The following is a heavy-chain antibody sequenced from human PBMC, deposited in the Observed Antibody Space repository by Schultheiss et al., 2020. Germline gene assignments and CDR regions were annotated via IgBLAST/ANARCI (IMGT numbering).Heavy chain of an antibody. CDR2: TYYRSQWYD. CDR1: GESVSSASAA. J-gene: IGHJ4*02. D-gene: IGHD2-2*01. CDR3: ARSGFASTSCDLLDY. Sequence: SQTLSLTCAISGESVSSASAAWNWIRQSPSRGLEWLGRTYYRSQWYDDYAVSVKSRITINPDPSKNQFSLQLKSVSPEDTGLYFCARSGFASTSCDLLDYWGQGTLVTVSS. V-gene: IGHV6-1*01.